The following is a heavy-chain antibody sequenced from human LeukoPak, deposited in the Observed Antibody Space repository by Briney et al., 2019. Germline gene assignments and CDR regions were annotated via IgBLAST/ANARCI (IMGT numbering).Heavy chain of an antibody. Sequence: GGSLRLSCAASGFTFDDYAMHWVRHAPGKGLEWVSLISWDGGSTYYADSVKGRFTISRDNSKNSLYLQMNSLRAEDTALYYCAKGRGYSSSSGVDYWGQGTLVTVSS. D-gene: IGHD6-6*01. J-gene: IGHJ4*02. CDR2: ISWDGGST. CDR1: GFTFDDYA. V-gene: IGHV3-43D*03. CDR3: AKGRGYSSSSGVDY.